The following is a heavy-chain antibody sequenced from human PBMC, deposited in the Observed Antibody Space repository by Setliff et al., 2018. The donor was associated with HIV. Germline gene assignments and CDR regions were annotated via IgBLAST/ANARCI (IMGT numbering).Heavy chain of an antibody. D-gene: IGHD6-6*01. CDR2: INAGNGNT. Sequence: ASVKVSCKASGYTFTSYAMHWVRQAPGQSLEWMGWINAGNGNTKYSQNFQGRVTFTSDTSASTAYMQLTSLRSEDTAVYYCTTNIAARPEGGFDFWGQGTLVTAPQ. V-gene: IGHV1-3*01. J-gene: IGHJ4*02. CDR1: GYTFTSYA. CDR3: TTNIAARPEGGFDF.